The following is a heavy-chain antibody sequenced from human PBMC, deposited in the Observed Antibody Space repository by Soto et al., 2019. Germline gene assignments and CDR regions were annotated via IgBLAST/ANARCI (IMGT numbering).Heavy chain of an antibody. D-gene: IGHD1-7*01. CDR3: AKRDNWNYGNFDY. V-gene: IGHV3-23*01. CDR2: ISGSGGST. CDR1: GFTFSSYA. Sequence: GGSLRLSCAASGFTFSSYAMSWVRQAPGKGLEWVSAISGSGGSTYYADSVKGRFTIPRDNSKNTLYLQMNSLRAEDTAVYYCAKRDNWNYGNFDYWGQGTLVTVSS. J-gene: IGHJ4*02.